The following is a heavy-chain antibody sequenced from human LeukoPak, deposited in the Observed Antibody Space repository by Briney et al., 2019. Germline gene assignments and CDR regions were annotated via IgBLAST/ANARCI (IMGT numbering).Heavy chain of an antibody. Sequence: SETLSLTCAVYGGSFSDYYWSWIRQPPGKGLEWIGEINHSGSTKDNPSLKSRVTISVDTSKNQFSLKLSSVTAADTAVYYCASRGWRYYFDYWGQGTLVTVSS. CDR3: ASRGWRYYFDY. CDR2: INHSGST. J-gene: IGHJ4*02. V-gene: IGHV4-34*01. CDR1: GGSFSDYY. D-gene: IGHD6-19*01.